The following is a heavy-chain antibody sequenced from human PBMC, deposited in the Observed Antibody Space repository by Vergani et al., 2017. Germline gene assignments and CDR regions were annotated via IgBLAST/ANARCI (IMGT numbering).Heavy chain of an antibody. J-gene: IGHJ6*03. CDR3: ARHAGIAVAGSYYYYYYMDV. Sequence: QLQLQESGPGLVKPSETLSLTCTVSGGSISSSSYYWGWIRQPPGKGLEWIGSIYYSGSTYYNPSLKSRVTISVDTSKNQFSLRLSSVTAADTAVYYCARHAGIAVAGSYYYYYYMDVWGKXP. CDR2: IYYSGST. V-gene: IGHV4-39*01. CDR1: GGSISSSSYY. D-gene: IGHD6-19*01.